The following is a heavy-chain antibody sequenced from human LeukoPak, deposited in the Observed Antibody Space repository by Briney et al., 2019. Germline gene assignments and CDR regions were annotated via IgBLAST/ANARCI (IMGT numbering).Heavy chain of an antibody. Sequence: GGSLSLSCTASGLPFRTYWVQWVRQAPGKGLVWVSQIKFDGSLASYGDSVKGRFTISRDNAKNTLYLQMNTLGTEDTAVYYCVTGHYDSRMYFDLWGRGTLVTASS. CDR3: VTGHYDSRMYFDL. J-gene: IGHJ2*01. CDR1: GLPFRTYW. V-gene: IGHV3-74*01. D-gene: IGHD3-16*01. CDR2: IKFDGSLA.